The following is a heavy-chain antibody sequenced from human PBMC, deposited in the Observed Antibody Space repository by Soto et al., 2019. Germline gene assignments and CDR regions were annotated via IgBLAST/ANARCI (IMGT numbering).Heavy chain of an antibody. J-gene: IGHJ4*02. CDR3: ARDSRHGWAF. CDR1: GGTFSGYT. CDR2: IIPVHHLS. V-gene: IGHV1-69*04. Sequence: QVQLVQSGAEVKKPGSSVKVSCKASGGTFSGYTINWVRQAPGQGLEWMRRIIPVHHLSTYAQKFQVRVTITADTSTTTAYIELHNLTSEDTAIYYCARDSRHGWAFWGQGTMLSVSS. D-gene: IGHD6-19*01.